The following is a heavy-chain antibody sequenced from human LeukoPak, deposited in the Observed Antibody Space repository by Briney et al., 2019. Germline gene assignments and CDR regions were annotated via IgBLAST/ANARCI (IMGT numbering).Heavy chain of an antibody. J-gene: IGHJ5*02. D-gene: IGHD3-9*01. CDR3: ARVLGFDWGGAWFDP. Sequence: PSETLSLTCTVSGGSISSSSYYWGWIRQPPGKGLEWIGSIYYSGSTYYNPSLKSRVTISVDTSKNQFSLKLSSVTAADTAVYYCARVLGFDWGGAWFDPWGQGTLVTVSS. CDR2: IYYSGST. V-gene: IGHV4-39*07. CDR1: GGSISSSSYY.